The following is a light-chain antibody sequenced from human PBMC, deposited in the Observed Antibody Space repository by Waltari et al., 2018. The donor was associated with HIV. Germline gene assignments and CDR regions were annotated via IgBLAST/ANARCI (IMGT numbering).Light chain of an antibody. J-gene: IGLJ3*02. Sequence: QSVLTQPPSASGTPGPRVTISCSGSSSNIGHNYVYWYHQVPGTAPKLLIHRNDQRPSGVPDRFSGSKSGTSAALAISGLRSDDEGDYYCATWDGSLSGRVFGGGTKLTVL. V-gene: IGLV1-47*01. CDR1: SSNIGHNY. CDR3: ATWDGSLSGRV. CDR2: RND.